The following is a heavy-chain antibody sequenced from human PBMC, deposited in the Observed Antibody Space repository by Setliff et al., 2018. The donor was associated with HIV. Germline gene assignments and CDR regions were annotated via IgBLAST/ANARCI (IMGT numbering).Heavy chain of an antibody. CDR1: GYTSTSYD. D-gene: IGHD2-15*01. CDR3: ARTRSGGSSVYYYYYMDV. CDR2: MNPDSGNT. Sequence: ASVKVSCKASGYTSTSYDINWVRQATGQGLEWMGWMNPDSGNTGSAQNFQGRLTMPWNTSISTAYMELGSLGFDDTAVYFCARTRSGGSSVYYYYYMDVRGQGTAVTVSS. V-gene: IGHV1-8*01. J-gene: IGHJ6*03.